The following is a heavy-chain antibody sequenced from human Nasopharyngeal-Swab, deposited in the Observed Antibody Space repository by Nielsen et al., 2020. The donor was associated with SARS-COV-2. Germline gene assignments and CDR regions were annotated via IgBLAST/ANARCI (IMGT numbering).Heavy chain of an antibody. J-gene: IGHJ2*01. V-gene: IGHV3-30-3*01. CDR1: GFTFSSYA. CDR2: ISYDGSNK. CDR3: ARGGLLELGFYWYFDL. D-gene: IGHD2-21*02. Sequence: GGSLRPSCAASGFTFSSYAMHWVRQAPGKGLEWVAVISYDGSNKYYADSVKGRFTISRDNSKNTLYLQMNSLRAEDTAVYYCARGGLLELGFYWYFDLWGRGTLVTVSS.